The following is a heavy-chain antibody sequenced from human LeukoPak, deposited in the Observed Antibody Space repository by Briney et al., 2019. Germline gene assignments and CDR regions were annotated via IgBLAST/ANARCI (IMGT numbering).Heavy chain of an antibody. CDR1: GGSIRRSSYH. Sequence: PSETLSLTCTVSGGSIRRSSYHWGWIRQPPGKGLEWIGSIYHSGSTYYNPSLKSRVTISVDPSNNQFSLKLSSVTAADTAVYYCARLPLCSGGSCYSGGFDYWGQGTLVTVSS. V-gene: IGHV4-39*01. J-gene: IGHJ4*02. CDR2: IYHSGST. D-gene: IGHD2-15*01. CDR3: ARLPLCSGGSCYSGGFDY.